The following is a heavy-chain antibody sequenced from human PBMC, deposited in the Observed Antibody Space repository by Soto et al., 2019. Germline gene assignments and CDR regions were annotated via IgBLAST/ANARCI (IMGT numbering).Heavy chain of an antibody. CDR1: GISISRHG. CDR2: MDYDETNK. Sequence: QVQLVESGGGVVQPGRSLRVSCVASGISISRHGMHWVRQAPGKGQEWVAGMDYDETNKYYVDSVKGRFTISGDTSKNTVYLKMNGLRVDDTAVYFCARDLAHWSICFEVRGQGTLVRGSS. CDR3: ARDLAHWSICFEV. V-gene: IGHV3-33*01. D-gene: IGHD3-3*01. J-gene: IGHJ4*02.